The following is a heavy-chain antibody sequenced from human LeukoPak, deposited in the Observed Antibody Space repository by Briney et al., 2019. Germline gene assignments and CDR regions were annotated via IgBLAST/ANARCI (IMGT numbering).Heavy chain of an antibody. J-gene: IGHJ3*02. D-gene: IGHD4-17*01. CDR1: GGTFSSYA. CDR3: ARADDYGDYVVWEAFDI. V-gene: IGHV1-69*04. Sequence: ASVKVSCKASGGTFSSYAISWVRQAPGQGLEWMGRIIPILGITKYAQRFQGRVTITADKSTYTAYMELSSLRSEDSAVYYCARADDYGDYVVWEAFDIWGQGTVVTVSS. CDR2: IIPILGIT.